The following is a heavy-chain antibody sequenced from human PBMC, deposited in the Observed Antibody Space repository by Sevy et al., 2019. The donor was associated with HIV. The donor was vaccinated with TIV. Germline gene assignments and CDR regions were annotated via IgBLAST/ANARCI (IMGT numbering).Heavy chain of an antibody. D-gene: IGHD1-20*01. CDR3: ARPTSGLSEYEPLDNARFYGMDV. CDR1: GFTFRSYS. V-gene: IGHV3-21*01. J-gene: IGHJ6*02. CDR2: ITSSSSFI. Sequence: GGSLRLSCAASGFTFRSYSMNWVRQAPGRGLEWVSSITSSSSFIFHADSVKGRFAISRDNAKNSLFLQMNSLRAEDTAVYYCARPTSGLSEYEPLDNARFYGMDVWGQGTTVTVSS.